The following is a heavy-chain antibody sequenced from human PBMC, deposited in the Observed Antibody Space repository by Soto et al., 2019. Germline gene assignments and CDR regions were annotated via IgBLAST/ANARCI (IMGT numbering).Heavy chain of an antibody. J-gene: IGHJ4*02. Sequence: GASVKVSCKASGYTFASYGSRWVRQAPGQGLEWMGWISAYNGNTNYAQKLQGRVTMTTDTSTSTAYMELRSLRSDDTAVYYCARDSPEYYDFWSGYRIQNDYWGQGTLVTVSS. V-gene: IGHV1-18*01. CDR1: GYTFASYG. CDR3: ARDSPEYYDFWSGYRIQNDY. CDR2: ISAYNGNT. D-gene: IGHD3-3*01.